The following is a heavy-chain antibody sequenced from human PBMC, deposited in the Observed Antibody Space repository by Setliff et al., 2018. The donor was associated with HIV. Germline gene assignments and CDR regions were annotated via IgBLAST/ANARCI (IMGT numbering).Heavy chain of an antibody. J-gene: IGHJ4*02. V-gene: IGHV4-39*01. Sequence: PSETLSLTCSVSGGSISSSSYYWGWIRQPPGKGLEWIGSIYYGGSTYYNPSLKSRTTISVDTSQNQFSLKLTSVTAADTAVYYCASQGRSGWLWGGFVSWGQGTLVTVSS. CDR3: ASQGRSGWLWGGFVS. CDR1: GGSISSSSYY. D-gene: IGHD6-19*01. CDR2: IYYGGST.